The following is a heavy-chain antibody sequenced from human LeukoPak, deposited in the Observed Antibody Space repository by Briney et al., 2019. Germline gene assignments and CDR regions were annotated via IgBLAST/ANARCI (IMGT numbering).Heavy chain of an antibody. D-gene: IGHD3-10*01. V-gene: IGHV3-23*01. Sequence: GGSLRLSCAASGFTFSSYAMNWVRQATGKGLGWVSSISRSGDGTYDADSVKGRFTISRDNSKNMLLLQMNSLRVEDTAVYYCAKAVGYYGSGDYFDYWGQGTLVTVSS. CDR2: ISRSGDGT. J-gene: IGHJ4*02. CDR3: AKAVGYYGSGDYFDY. CDR1: GFTFSSYA.